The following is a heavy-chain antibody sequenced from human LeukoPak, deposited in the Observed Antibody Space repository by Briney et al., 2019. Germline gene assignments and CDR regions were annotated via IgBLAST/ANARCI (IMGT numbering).Heavy chain of an antibody. CDR3: ARRTGLLWFGDRKHWFDP. CDR2: IYTSGST. J-gene: IGHJ5*02. V-gene: IGHV4-61*02. Sequence: SETLSLTCTVSGGSISSGSYYWSWIRQPAGKGLEWIGRIYTSGSTNYNPSLKSRVTISVDTSKNQFSLKLSSVTAADTAVYYCARRTGLLWFGDRKHWFDPWGQGTLVTVSS. D-gene: IGHD3-10*01. CDR1: GGSISSGSYY.